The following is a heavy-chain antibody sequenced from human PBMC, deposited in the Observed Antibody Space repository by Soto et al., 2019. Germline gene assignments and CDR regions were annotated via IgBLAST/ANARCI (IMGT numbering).Heavy chain of an antibody. CDR3: AKGMATILGWFDS. CDR1: GGSIRVQSYY. Sequence: PSETLSLTCTVSGGSIRVQSYYWTWIRQTPGKGLEWVGSSYYSGTSYFNPALKGRVTISVDTSTNQFSLRLTSVTAADTAVYYCAKGMATILGWFDSWGQGTQVTVSS. D-gene: IGHD5-12*01. V-gene: IGHV4-39*02. J-gene: IGHJ5*01. CDR2: SYYSGTS.